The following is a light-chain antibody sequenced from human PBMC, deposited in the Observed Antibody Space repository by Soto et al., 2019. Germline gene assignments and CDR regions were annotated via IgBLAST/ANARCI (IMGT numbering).Light chain of an antibody. Sequence: EIVMTQFPDSLCVSPGESATLSCRASQSVGTTLAWYQQKPGQAPRLLIYGASTRASGCPPRFRGSGSGTDFTLNINYFRSEDIEVYFCQQYKEYVTFGGGSKVEV. J-gene: IGKJ4*01. CDR1: QSVGTT. CDR3: QQYKEYVT. CDR2: GAS. V-gene: IGKV3D-15*01.